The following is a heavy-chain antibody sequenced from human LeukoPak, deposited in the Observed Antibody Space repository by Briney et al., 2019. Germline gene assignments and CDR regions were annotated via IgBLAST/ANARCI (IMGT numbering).Heavy chain of an antibody. V-gene: IGHV4-34*01. CDR3: ARGPPHYGFWSGYSYFDY. D-gene: IGHD3-3*01. CDR2: INHSGST. Sequence: SETLSLTCAVYGGSFSGYYWSWIRQPPGKGLEWIGEINHSGSTNYNPSLKSRVTISVDTSKNQFSLKLSFVTAADTAVYYCARGPPHYGFWSGYSYFDYWGQGTLVTVSS. CDR1: GGSFSGYY. J-gene: IGHJ4*02.